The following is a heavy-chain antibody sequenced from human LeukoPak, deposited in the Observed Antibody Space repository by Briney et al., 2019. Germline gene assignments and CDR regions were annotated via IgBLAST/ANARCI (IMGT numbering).Heavy chain of an antibody. CDR1: GFTFSDYY. V-gene: IGHV3-11*01. CDR2: ISSSGSTI. CDR3: ARDYYDSSGYYSQYFDY. Sequence: PGGSLRLSCAASGFTFSDYYMSWIRQAPGKGLEWVSYISSSGSTIYYADSVKGRFTISRDNAKNSLYPQMNSLRAEDTAVYYCARDYYDSSGYYSQYFDYWGQGTLVTVSS. J-gene: IGHJ4*02. D-gene: IGHD3-22*01.